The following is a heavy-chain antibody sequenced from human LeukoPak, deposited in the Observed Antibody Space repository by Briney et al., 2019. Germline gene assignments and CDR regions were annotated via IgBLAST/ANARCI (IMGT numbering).Heavy chain of an antibody. CDR3: ARRVDEAFDI. CDR1: GYSISSGYY. J-gene: IGHJ3*02. Sequence: SETLSLTCAVSGYSISSGYYWGWIRQPPGNGLEWIGSIYHSGSTYYNPSLKSRVTISVDTFKNQFSLKLSSVTAADTAVYYCARRVDEAFDIWGQGTMVTVSS. CDR2: IYHSGST. V-gene: IGHV4-38-2*01. D-gene: IGHD2-15*01.